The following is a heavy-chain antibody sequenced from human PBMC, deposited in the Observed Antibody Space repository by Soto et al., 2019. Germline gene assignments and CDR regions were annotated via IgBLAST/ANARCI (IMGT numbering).Heavy chain of an antibody. V-gene: IGHV1-18*01. J-gene: IGHJ6*03. CDR1: GYTFTSHG. D-gene: IGHD2-15*01. CDR3: ARDRDVVVVAAKPGWYYYYMDV. CDR2: ISAYNGNT. Sequence: SVKVSCKASGYTFTSHGSGWVRQAPGQGLEWMGWISAYNGNTNYAQKLQGRVTMTTDTSTSTAYMELRSLRSDDTAVYYCARDRDVVVVAAKPGWYYYYMDVWGKGTTVTVSS.